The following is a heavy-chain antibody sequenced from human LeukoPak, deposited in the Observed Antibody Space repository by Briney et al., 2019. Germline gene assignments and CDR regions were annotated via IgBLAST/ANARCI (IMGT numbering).Heavy chain of an antibody. V-gene: IGHV4-61*02. CDR3: ARFFPYYFDY. CDR2: IYTSGST. Sequence: SETLSLTCTVSGGSISSGSYYWRWIRQPAGKGLEWIGRIYTSGSTNYNPSLKSRVTISIDTSKNQFSLKLSSVTAADTAVYYCARFFPYYFDYWSQGTLVTVSS. CDR1: GGSISSGSYY. J-gene: IGHJ4*02.